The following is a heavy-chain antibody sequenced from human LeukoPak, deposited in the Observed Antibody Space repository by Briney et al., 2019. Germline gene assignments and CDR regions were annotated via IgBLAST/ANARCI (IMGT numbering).Heavy chain of an antibody. V-gene: IGHV1-2*02. D-gene: IGHD3-3*01. J-gene: IGHJ4*02. CDR3: ARDRSTIFGVVTLDY. CDR2: INPNSGGT. CDR1: GYTFTDYY. Sequence: ASVKVSCKASGYTFTDYYIHWVRQAPGQGLEWMGWINPNSGGTNYARKFQGRVTMTRDTSISTAYMELSRLRSDDTAIYYCARDRSTIFGVVTLDYWGQRTLVTVSS.